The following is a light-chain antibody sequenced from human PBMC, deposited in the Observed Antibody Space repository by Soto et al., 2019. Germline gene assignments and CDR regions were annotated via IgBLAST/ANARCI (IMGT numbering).Light chain of an antibody. CDR1: QSINNW. CDR3: QQYKTYSLT. V-gene: IGKV1-5*01. CDR2: DAL. J-gene: IGKJ4*01. Sequence: DIQMAQAPSTLSASVGGRGTITCRASQSINNWLAWYQQKPGKAPKLLIFDALSLESGVPFRFSGSGFWTEFTLTISSLQPDDSATYYCQQYKTYSLTFGRGTKVEIK.